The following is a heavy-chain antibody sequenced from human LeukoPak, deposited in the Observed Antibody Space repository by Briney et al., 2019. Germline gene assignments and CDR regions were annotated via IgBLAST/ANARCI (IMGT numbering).Heavy chain of an antibody. CDR3: ARWRAQGFDC. V-gene: IGHV4-31*03. CDR2: IYYSGST. J-gene: IGHJ4*02. Sequence: SETLSLTCTVSGGSISSGGYYWSWIRQHPGKGLEWIGYIYYSGSTYYNPSLKSRVTISVDTSKNQFSLKLSSVTAADTAVYYCARWRAQGFDCWGQGTLVTVSS. CDR1: GGSISSGGYY.